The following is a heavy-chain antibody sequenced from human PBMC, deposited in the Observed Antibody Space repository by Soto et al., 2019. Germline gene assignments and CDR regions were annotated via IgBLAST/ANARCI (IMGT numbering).Heavy chain of an antibody. J-gene: IGHJ5*02. Sequence: QIPLKESGPTLVQPTQPLTLTCTFSGISPSASGVGVGWIRQPPGRALEWLALIFWDDDARYSPSPKSRLTITRDTSKKQVVLTMTNMDPVDTGTYYCAHKIGTNNWFDPWGQGTLVTVSS. CDR2: IFWDDDA. D-gene: IGHD1-1*01. V-gene: IGHV2-5*02. CDR1: GISPSASGVG. CDR3: AHKIGTNNWFDP.